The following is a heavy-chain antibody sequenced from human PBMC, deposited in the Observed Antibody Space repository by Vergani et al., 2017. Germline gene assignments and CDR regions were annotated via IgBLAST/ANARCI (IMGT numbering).Heavy chain of an antibody. Sequence: QVQLVESGGGLVKPGGSLRLSCAASGFTFSDYYMSWTRQAPGQGGEWVSDISSSGSTLYYADSVKGRFTISRDNAKNSLYLQMNSLRAEDTAVYYCALIAARWHYYMDVWGKGTTVTVSS. D-gene: IGHD6-6*01. CDR1: GFTFSDYY. CDR2: ISSSGSTL. CDR3: ALIAARWHYYMDV. J-gene: IGHJ6*03. V-gene: IGHV3-11*01.